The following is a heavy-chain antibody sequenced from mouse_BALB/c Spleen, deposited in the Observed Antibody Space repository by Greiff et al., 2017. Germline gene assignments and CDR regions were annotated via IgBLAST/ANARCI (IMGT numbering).Heavy chain of an antibody. CDR2: INPSTGYT. V-gene: IGHV1-7*01. CDR3: ARSDYGSSYAWFAY. D-gene: IGHD1-1*01. J-gene: IGHJ3*01. CDR1: GYTFTSYW. Sequence: VMLVESGAELAKPGASVKMSCKASGYTFTSYWMHWVKQRPGQGLEWIGYINPSTGYTEYNQKFKDKATLTADKSSSTAYMQLSSLTSEDSAVYYCARSDYGSSYAWFAYWGQGTLVTVSA.